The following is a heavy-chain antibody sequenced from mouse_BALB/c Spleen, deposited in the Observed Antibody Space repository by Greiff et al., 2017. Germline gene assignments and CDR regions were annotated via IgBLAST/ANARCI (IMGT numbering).Heavy chain of an antibody. V-gene: IGHV1-47*01. CDR3: AKTYYGRVYYAIDD. D-gene: IGHD1-1*01. J-gene: IGHJ4*01. Sequence: QVQLKQSGAELVKPGASVKMSCTAFGYTFTTYPIEWVRQNHGKSLEWIGNFNPYNDDTKYNEKFKGKSTLTVEKTSSTVYLELSRLTSDDSAVYYCAKTYYGRVYYAIDDWGQGTSVTVSS. CDR1: GYTFTTYP. CDR2: FNPYNDDT.